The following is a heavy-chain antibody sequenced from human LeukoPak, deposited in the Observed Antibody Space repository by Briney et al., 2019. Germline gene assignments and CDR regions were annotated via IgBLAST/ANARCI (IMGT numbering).Heavy chain of an antibody. CDR3: ARDQCGCSGCRYFDY. D-gene: IGHD6-19*01. V-gene: IGHV4-59*01. CDR2: VYYSGST. J-gene: IGHJ4*02. CDR1: GGSISTYY. Sequence: SETLSLTCTVSGGSISTYYWSWIRQPPGKGLEWIGYVYYSGSTNYNPSLKSRVTISVDTSKNQFSLKLRSVTAADTAMYYCARDQCGCSGCRYFDYWGQGTLVTVSS.